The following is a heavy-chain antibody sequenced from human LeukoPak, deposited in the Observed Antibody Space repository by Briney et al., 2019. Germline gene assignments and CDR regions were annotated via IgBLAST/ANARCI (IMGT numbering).Heavy chain of an antibody. Sequence: ASVKVSCKASGYTFTSYGISWVRQAPGQGLEWMGWISAYNGNTNYAQKLQGRVTMTTDTSTSTAYMGLRSLRSDDTAVYYCARDTYYDILTGYYYYYGMDVWGQGTTVTVSS. CDR2: ISAYNGNT. V-gene: IGHV1-18*01. CDR1: GYTFTSYG. D-gene: IGHD3-9*01. CDR3: ARDTYYDILTGYYYYYGMDV. J-gene: IGHJ6*02.